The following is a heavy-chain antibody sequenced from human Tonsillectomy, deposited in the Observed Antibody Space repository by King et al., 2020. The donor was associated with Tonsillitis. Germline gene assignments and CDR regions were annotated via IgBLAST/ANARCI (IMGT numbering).Heavy chain of an antibody. Sequence: QLVQSGAEVKKPGASVKVSCKTSGYTFTSYGITWVRQAPGQGLEWMGWISAYYGNTNYAQKLQDRVTMTTDTSTSTAYMELRSLRSDDTAVYYCARDTRGGYYYYYGMDVWGQGTTVTVSS. CDR3: ARDTRGGYYYYYGMDV. J-gene: IGHJ6*02. D-gene: IGHD3-3*01. CDR2: ISAYYGNT. V-gene: IGHV1-18*01. CDR1: GYTFTSYG.